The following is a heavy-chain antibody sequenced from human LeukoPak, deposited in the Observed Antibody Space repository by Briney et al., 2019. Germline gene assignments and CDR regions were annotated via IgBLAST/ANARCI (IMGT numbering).Heavy chain of an antibody. CDR3: ARRGSSSDY. J-gene: IGHJ4*02. CDR2: FYYSGST. D-gene: IGHD6-13*01. Sequence: SETLSLTCTVSGGSVSSYCWSWIRQPPGKGLEWIGYFYYSGSTNYNPSLKSRVTISVDTSKNQFSLKLSSVTAADTAVYYCARRGSSSDYWGQGTLVTVSS. CDR1: GGSVSSYC. V-gene: IGHV4-59*02.